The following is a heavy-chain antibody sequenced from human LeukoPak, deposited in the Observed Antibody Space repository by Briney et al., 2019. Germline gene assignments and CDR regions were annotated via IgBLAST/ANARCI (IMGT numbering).Heavy chain of an antibody. CDR3: ARRGDYGGNPDAFDI. V-gene: IGHV3-53*01. Sequence: GGSLRLSCAASGFTVSSNYMSWVRQAPGKGLEWVSVIYSGGSTYYADSVKGRFTISRDNSKNTLYLQMNSLRAEDTAVYYCARRGDYGGNPDAFDIWGQGTMVTVSS. J-gene: IGHJ3*02. CDR1: GFTVSSNY. CDR2: IYSGGST. D-gene: IGHD4-23*01.